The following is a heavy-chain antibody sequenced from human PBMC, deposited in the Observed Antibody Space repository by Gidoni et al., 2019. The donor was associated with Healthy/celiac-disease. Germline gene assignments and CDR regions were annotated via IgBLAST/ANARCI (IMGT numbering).Heavy chain of an antibody. CDR3: ARDRYSSGWYFDY. J-gene: IGHJ4*02. Sequence: QVQLVESGGGVVKPGRSLRLSCAASGFTFSSYAMHWVRQAPGKGLEWVAVISYDGSNKYYADSVKGRFTISRDNSKNTLYLQMNSLRAEDTAVYYCARDRYSSGWYFDYWGQGTLVTVSS. CDR1: GFTFSSYA. CDR2: ISYDGSNK. V-gene: IGHV3-30*04. D-gene: IGHD6-19*01.